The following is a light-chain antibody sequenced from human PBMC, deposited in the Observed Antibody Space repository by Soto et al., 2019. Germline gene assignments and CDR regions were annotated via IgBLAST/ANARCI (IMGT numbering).Light chain of an antibody. Sequence: EIVLTQSPATLSLSPGERATLSCRASQSVSSYLAWYQQKPGQAPRLLIYDASNRATGIPARFSGSGSGTNFTLTISSLEPEDFAVYYCQQRSNCSAGITFGQGTRLAIK. CDR3: QQRSNCSAGIT. V-gene: IGKV3-11*01. J-gene: IGKJ5*01. CDR1: QSVSSY. CDR2: DAS.